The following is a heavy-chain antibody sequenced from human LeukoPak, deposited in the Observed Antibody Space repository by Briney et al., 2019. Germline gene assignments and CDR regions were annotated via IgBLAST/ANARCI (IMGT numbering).Heavy chain of an antibody. CDR1: GFTFSSYW. CDR2: IKQDGSEK. Sequence: PGGSLRLSCAASGFTFSSYWMSWVRQAPGKGLEWVANIKQDGSEKYYVDSVKGRFTISRDNAKNSLYLQMTSLRAEDTAVYYCARGPVGYCSSTSCYRGDYYYYMDVWGKGTTVTVSS. V-gene: IGHV3-7*01. J-gene: IGHJ6*03. D-gene: IGHD2-2*01. CDR3: ARGPVGYCSSTSCYRGDYYYYMDV.